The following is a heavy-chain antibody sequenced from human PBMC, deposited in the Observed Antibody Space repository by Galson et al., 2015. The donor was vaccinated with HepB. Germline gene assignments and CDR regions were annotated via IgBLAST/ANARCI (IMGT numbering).Heavy chain of an antibody. V-gene: IGHV1-69*04. CDR2: IIPILGIA. CDR3: ARDWSSGWTEYFQH. D-gene: IGHD6-19*01. CDR1: GGTFSSYA. Sequence: SCKASGGTFSSYAISWVRQAPGQGLEWMGRIIPILGIANYAQKFQGRVTITADKSTSTAYMELSSLRSEDTAVYYCARDWSSGWTEYFQHWGQGTLVTVSS. J-gene: IGHJ1*01.